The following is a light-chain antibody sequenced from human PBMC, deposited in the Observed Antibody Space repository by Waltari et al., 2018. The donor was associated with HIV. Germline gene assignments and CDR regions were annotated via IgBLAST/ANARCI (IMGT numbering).Light chain of an antibody. CDR3: QQYSGIPYT. CDR2: WAS. CDR1: ERVLKSSSYRNY. Sequence: IVMPQSPDSLVVSLGERATINCKSRERVLKSSSYRNYLSCYQQKPGQRPKLVIYWASLRESGVPDRFTASGSGTDFTLTITNLQAEDVAVYYCQQYSGIPYTFGQGTKLELE. V-gene: IGKV4-1*01. J-gene: IGKJ2*01.